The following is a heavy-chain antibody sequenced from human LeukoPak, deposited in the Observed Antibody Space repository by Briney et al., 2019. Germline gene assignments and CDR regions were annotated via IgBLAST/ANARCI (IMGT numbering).Heavy chain of an antibody. V-gene: IGHV4-34*01. D-gene: IGHD2-15*01. CDR2: INHSGST. CDR3: ARGSRWQPVDY. J-gene: IGHJ4*02. Sequence: SETLSLTCAVYGGSFSGYYWSWIRQPPGKGLEWIGEINHSGSTNYNPSLKSRVTISVDTSKNRFSLKLSSVTAADTAVYYCARGSRWQPVDYWGQGTLVTVSS. CDR1: GGSFSGYY.